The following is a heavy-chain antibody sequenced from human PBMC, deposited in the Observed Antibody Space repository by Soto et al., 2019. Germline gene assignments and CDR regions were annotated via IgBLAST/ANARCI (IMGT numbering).Heavy chain of an antibody. CDR2: IYYSGST. V-gene: IGHV4-61*01. CDR1: GGSVSSGSYY. J-gene: IGHJ4*02. Sequence: SETLSLTCTVSGGSVSSGSYYWRWIRQPPGKGLEWIGYIYYSGSTNYNPSLKSRVTISVDTSKNQFSLKLSSVTAADTAVHYCAREDEADRFDYWGQGTLVTVSS. CDR3: AREDEADRFDY.